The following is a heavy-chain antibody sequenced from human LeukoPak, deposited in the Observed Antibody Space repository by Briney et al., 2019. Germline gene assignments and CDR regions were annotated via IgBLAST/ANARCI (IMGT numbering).Heavy chain of an antibody. CDR1: GGSISSSSYY. CDR2: IYYSGST. J-gene: IGHJ4*02. D-gene: IGHD5-18*01. V-gene: IGHV4-39*07. Sequence: SETLSLTCTVSGGSISSSSYYWGWIRQPPGKGLEWIGSIYYSGSTYYNPSLKSRVTISVDTSKNQFSLKLSSVTAADTAVYYCARDGAPSAPDTAMVLNPFDYWGKGTLVTVSS. CDR3: ARDGAPSAPDTAMVLNPFDY.